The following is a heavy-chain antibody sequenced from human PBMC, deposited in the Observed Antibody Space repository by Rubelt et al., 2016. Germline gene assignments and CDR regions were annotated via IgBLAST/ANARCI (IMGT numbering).Heavy chain of an antibody. V-gene: IGHV4-39*07. CDR3: ARGRAWGDAY. Sequence: QLQLQESGPGLVEPSETLSLTCTVSGGSVGGTSYYWGWVRQPPGKGLEWIGGIYFSGSTYYNPSLKSRVTISVDTSKYQFALKLSSVTAADKAVYYCARGRAWGDAYWGQGTLVTVSS. CDR2: IYFSGST. J-gene: IGHJ4*02. D-gene: IGHD2-21*02. CDR1: GGSVGGTSYY.